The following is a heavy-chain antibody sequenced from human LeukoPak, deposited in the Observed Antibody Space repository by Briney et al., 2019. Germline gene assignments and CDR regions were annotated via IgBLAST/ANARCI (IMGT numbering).Heavy chain of an antibody. Sequence: PGGSLRLSCVASGFTFSNYWMSWVRQAPGKGLEWVASINQAGSENVCVDSVKGRFTISRDNAKNSLYLQMNSLRAEDTAVYYCARALIYSSSTPFDYWGQGTLVTVSS. CDR3: ARALIYSSSTPFDY. J-gene: IGHJ4*02. CDR1: GFTFSNYW. V-gene: IGHV3-7*01. CDR2: INQAGSEN. D-gene: IGHD6-6*01.